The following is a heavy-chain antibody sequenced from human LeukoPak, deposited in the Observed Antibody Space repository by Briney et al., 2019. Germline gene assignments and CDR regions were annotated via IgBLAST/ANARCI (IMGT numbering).Heavy chain of an antibody. V-gene: IGHV3-33*01. CDR3: ARDPSGSWNDVGTFDS. Sequence: GGSLRLSCAASGFTFSNYGMHWVRQAPGKGLEWVALLWYDGANKNYADSVKGRFTISRDNSKNTVYLQMTSLRAEDTALYYCARDPSGSWNDVGTFDSWGQGTLVTVSS. CDR1: GFTFSNYG. CDR2: LWYDGANK. J-gene: IGHJ4*02. D-gene: IGHD1-1*01.